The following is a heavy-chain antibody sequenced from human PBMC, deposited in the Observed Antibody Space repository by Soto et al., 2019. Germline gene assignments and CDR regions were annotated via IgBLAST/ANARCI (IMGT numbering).Heavy chain of an antibody. J-gene: IGHJ3*02. CDR2: ISSSGSST. V-gene: IGHV3-11*01. CDR1: GFTFSDYY. D-gene: IGHD4-17*01. CDR3: ARRWSYSDYGGYAFDI. Sequence: QVQLVESGGGLVKPEGSLRLSCAASGFTFSDYYMSWIRQAPGKGLEWVSYISSSGSSTYYADSVKGRFTISRDNGKNSRYLQMNSLRAEDTAVYYCARRWSYSDYGGYAFDIWGQGTMVTVSS.